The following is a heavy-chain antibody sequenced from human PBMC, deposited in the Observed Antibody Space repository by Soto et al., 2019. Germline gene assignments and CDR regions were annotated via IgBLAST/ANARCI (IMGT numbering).Heavy chain of an antibody. Sequence: PSETLSLTCSVYGFSFSVYYFSWIRQPPGKGLEWIGEINHSGSTNYNPSLKSRVTISVDTSKNQFSLKLSSVTAADTAVYYCARGTSYGGNPYYFDYWGQGTLVNVSS. CDR3: ARGTSYGGNPYYFDY. CDR2: INHSGST. D-gene: IGHD4-17*01. CDR1: GFSFSVYY. J-gene: IGHJ4*02. V-gene: IGHV4-34*01.